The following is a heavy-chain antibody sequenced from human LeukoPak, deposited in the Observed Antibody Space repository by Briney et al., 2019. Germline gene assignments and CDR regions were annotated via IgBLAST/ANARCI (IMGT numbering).Heavy chain of an antibody. CDR2: IYDSGST. CDR1: GCTISRYY. V-gene: IGHV4-59*01. CDR3: ARERSSWYGVVDY. Sequence: SETLSLTCTVSGCTISRYYWSWIRQPPGKGLEWIGYIYDSGSTNYNPSLMSRVTISVDTYKNKFSLKLSSVTAADTAVYYCARERSSWYGVVDYWGQGTLVTVSS. D-gene: IGHD6-13*01. J-gene: IGHJ4*02.